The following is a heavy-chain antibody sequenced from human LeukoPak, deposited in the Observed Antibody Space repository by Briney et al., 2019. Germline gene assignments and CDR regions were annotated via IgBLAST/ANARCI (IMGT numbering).Heavy chain of an antibody. J-gene: IGHJ1*01. D-gene: IGHD6-13*01. V-gene: IGHV1-8*02. Sequence: ASVKVSCKPSGYSFSSYDINWVRLRQAFGQGPEWMGWMNPHRGDTGSPERFRGRISMTWDTSTNTAYLEVTDLTSDDTAVYYCARGPGPDSWTAEYFQHWGQGTLVTVSS. CDR2: MNPHRGDT. CDR1: GYSFSSYD. CDR3: ARGPGPDSWTAEYFQH.